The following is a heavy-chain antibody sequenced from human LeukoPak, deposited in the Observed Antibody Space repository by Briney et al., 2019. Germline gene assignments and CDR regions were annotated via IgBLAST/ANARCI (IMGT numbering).Heavy chain of an antibody. Sequence: SVNVSCKTSGFTFSNSAMQWVRQARGQRLEWIGWVIVGSGNTHYAQRFQGRVTMTRDMSTSTVYMELSSLRSEDTAVYYCARPLLTGSPDAFDIWGQGTMVTVSS. J-gene: IGHJ3*02. CDR2: VIVGSGNT. D-gene: IGHD2/OR15-2a*01. CDR3: ARPLLTGSPDAFDI. CDR1: GFTFSNSA. V-gene: IGHV1-58*02.